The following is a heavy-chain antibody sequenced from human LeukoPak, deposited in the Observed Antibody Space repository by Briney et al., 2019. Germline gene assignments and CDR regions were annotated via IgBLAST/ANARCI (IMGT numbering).Heavy chain of an antibody. V-gene: IGHV4-31*03. CDR2: IYYSGST. CDR3: ARAVEYYYDSSGYSAGRLPPHFDY. Sequence: SQTLSLTCTVSGGSISSGGYYWSWIRQHPGKGLEWIGYIYYSGSTYYNPSLKSRVTISVDTSKNQFSLKLSSVTAAVTAMYYCARAVEYYYDSSGYSAGRLPPHFDYWGQGTLVTVSS. D-gene: IGHD3-22*01. CDR1: GGSISSGGYY. J-gene: IGHJ4*02.